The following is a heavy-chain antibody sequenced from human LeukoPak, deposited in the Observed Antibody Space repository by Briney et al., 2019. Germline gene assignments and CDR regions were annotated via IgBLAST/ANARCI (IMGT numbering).Heavy chain of an antibody. V-gene: IGHV3-64D*06. CDR2: ISSNGRST. CDR1: GFTFSSYA. J-gene: IGHJ3*01. CDR3: ARGGVPGGFDL. Sequence: PGGSLRLSCSASGFTFSSYAMHWVRQAPGKGLEYVSTISSNGRSTDYADSVKGRFTISRDNSKNTLYLQMSSLRAEDTAVYYCARGGVPGGFDLWGQGTMVTVSS. D-gene: IGHD2-8*02.